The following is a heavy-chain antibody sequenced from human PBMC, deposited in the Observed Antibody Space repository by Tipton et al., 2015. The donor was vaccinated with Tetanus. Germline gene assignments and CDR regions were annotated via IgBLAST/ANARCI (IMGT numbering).Heavy chain of an antibody. CDR1: GFTFDDYA. V-gene: IGHV3-9*01. CDR2: ISWNSGSI. J-gene: IGHJ5*02. CDR3: ARDLGGGVPGNWFDP. D-gene: IGHD2-21*01. Sequence: SLRLSCAASGFTFDDYAMHWVRQAPGKGLEWVSGISWNSGSIGYADSVKGRFTISRDNAKNSLYLQMNSLRAEDTALYHCARDLGGGVPGNWFDPWGQGTLVTVSS.